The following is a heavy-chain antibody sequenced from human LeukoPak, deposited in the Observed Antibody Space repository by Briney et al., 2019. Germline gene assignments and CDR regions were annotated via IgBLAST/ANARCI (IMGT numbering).Heavy chain of an antibody. V-gene: IGHV4-34*01. CDR1: GGSFSGYY. Sequence: SETLSLTCAVYGGSFSGYYWSWIRQPPGKGLEWIGEINHSGSTNYNPSLKSRVTISVDTSKNQFSLKLSSVTAADTAVYYCARDRLSFDAFDIWGQGTMVTVSS. CDR2: INHSGST. J-gene: IGHJ3*02. D-gene: IGHD2-21*01. CDR3: ARDRLSFDAFDI.